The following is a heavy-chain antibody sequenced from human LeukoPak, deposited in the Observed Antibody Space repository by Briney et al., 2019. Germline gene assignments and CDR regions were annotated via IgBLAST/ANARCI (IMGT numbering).Heavy chain of an antibody. D-gene: IGHD6-19*01. CDR2: IRSKGNGGTT. J-gene: IGHJ4*02. Sequence: PGGSLRLSCAASGFTFSSYAMPWVRQAPGKGLEWVSVIRSKGNGGTTDYAASVKGRFTIPRDDSKSIAYLQMNSLKTEDTAVYYCTRAFQPGVGWYVEFYWGQGTLVTVSS. CDR3: TRAFQPGVGWYVEFY. CDR1: GFTFSSYA. V-gene: IGHV3-49*04.